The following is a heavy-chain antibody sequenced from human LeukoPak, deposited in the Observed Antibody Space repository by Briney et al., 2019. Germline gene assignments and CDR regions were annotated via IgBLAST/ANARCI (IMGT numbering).Heavy chain of an antibody. D-gene: IGHD6-13*01. J-gene: IGHJ4*02. V-gene: IGHV3-33*06. Sequence: PGGSLRLSCAASGFTFSSYGMHWVRQAPGKGLEWVAIIWYDGSNKYYADSVKGRFTVSRDNSKNTLYLQMNSLRAEDTAVYYCAKDPLGPSSWYYFDYWGQGTLVTVSS. CDR3: AKDPLGPSSWYYFDY. CDR1: GFTFSSYG. CDR2: IWYDGSNK.